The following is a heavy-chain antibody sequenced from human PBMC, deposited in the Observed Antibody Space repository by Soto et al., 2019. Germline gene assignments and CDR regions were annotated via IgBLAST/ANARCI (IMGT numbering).Heavy chain of an antibody. D-gene: IGHD1-7*01. V-gene: IGHV4-39*01. Sequence: QLQLQESGPGLVQPSETLSLTCTVSGGSFSSTTYYWGWIRQPPGKGLEWIGHIYYTGSPYYNPSLKSRVTMSVDTSKNQFSLRLSSVTAADTAVYYCARHSGRPKLPIDYWGQGTLVTVSS. J-gene: IGHJ4*02. CDR2: IYYTGSP. CDR1: GGSFSSTTYY. CDR3: ARHSGRPKLPIDY.